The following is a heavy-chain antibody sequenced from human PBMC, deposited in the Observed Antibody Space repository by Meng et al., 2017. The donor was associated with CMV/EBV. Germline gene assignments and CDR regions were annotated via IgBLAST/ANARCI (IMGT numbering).Heavy chain of an antibody. CDR2: IWYDGSNK. D-gene: IGHD3-3*01. V-gene: IGHV3-33*06. CDR1: GFTFSSYG. Sequence: GGSLRLSCAASGFTFSSYGMHWVRQAPGKGLEWVAVIWYDGSNKYYADSVKGRFTISRDNSKNTLYLQMNSLRAEDTAVYYCAKEAHLYDFWTRDAFDIWGQGTRVTVSS. CDR3: AKEAHLYDFWTRDAFDI. J-gene: IGHJ3*02.